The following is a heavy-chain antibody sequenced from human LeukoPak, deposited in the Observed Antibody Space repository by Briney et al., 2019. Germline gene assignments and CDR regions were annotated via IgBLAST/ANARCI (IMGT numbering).Heavy chain of an antibody. J-gene: IGHJ4*02. CDR2: INSDGSST. Sequence: GGSLRLSCAASGFSFSAYWIHWVRQAPGEGLVWVSRINSDGSSTIYADSVKGRFTISRDNTKNNVYLQMNSLRAEDTAVYYCAREVVLTATSVFDYWGQGTQVTVSS. CDR1: GFSFSAYW. D-gene: IGHD2-21*02. V-gene: IGHV3-74*01. CDR3: AREVVLTATSVFDY.